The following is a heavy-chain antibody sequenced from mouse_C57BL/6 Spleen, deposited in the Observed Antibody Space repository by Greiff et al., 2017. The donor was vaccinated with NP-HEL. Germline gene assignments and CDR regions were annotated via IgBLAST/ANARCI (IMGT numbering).Heavy chain of an antibody. Sequence: EVKVVESGEGLVKPGGSLKLSCAASGFTFSSYAMSWVRQTPEKRLEWVAYISSGGDYIYYADTVKGRFTISRDNARNTLYLQMSSLKSEDTAMYYCTRELRYSYAMDYWGQGTSVTVSS. CDR1: GFTFSSYA. V-gene: IGHV5-9-1*02. CDR2: ISSGGDYI. D-gene: IGHD1-1*01. J-gene: IGHJ4*01. CDR3: TRELRYSYAMDY.